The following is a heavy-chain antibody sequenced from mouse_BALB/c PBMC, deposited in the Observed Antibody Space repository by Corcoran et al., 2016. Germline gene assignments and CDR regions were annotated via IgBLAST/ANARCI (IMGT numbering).Heavy chain of an antibody. CDR3: ARYYGISYYAMYY. J-gene: IGHJ4*01. CDR2: INPYNGGT. D-gene: IGHD1-1*01. CDR1: GYSFTGYT. Sequence: EVQMQQYGPELGKPGASKKIYCKASGYSFTGYTMNWVKQSHGKNLEWIGLINPYNGGTSYNQKFKGKATLTVDKSSSTAYMELLSLTSEDSAVYYCARYYGISYYAMYYWGQGTSVTVSS. V-gene: IGHV1-18*01.